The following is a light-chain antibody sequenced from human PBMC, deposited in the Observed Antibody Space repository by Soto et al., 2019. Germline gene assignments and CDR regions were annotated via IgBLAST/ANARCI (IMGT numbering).Light chain of an antibody. CDR3: QQRRNWVS. CDR2: DTS. Sequence: LTQSPAILSLSPGERATLSCTANQSVDTYIAWYQQRPGQPPRLLIHDTSHRASGVPTRFRGSGSGTDFTLTITSLEPEDFAVYFCQQRRNWVSFGPGTRL. V-gene: IGKV3-11*01. J-gene: IGKJ3*01. CDR1: QSVDTY.